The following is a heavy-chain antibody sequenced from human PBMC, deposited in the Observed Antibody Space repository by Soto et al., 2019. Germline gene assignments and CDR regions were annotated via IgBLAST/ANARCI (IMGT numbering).Heavy chain of an antibody. CDR2: INHSGST. V-gene: IGHV4-34*01. CDR1: GGSFSGYY. J-gene: IGHJ6*02. CDR3: TRGGNCATDGVWYPRHEEYTVIDF. D-gene: IGHD2-8*01. Sequence: SATLSHTRAVYGGSFSGYYWSWIRQPPGKGLEWIGEINHSGSTNYNPSLKSRVTISVDTSQNQFSLKLSSVTAAAPAVYYCTRGGNCATDGVWYPRHEEYTVIDFWGPWTT.